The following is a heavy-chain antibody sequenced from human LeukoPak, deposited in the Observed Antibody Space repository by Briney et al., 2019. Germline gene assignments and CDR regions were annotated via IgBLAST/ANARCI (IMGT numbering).Heavy chain of an antibody. J-gene: IGHJ4*02. CDR2: IYYSGST. D-gene: IGHD6-19*01. CDR1: GGSISSYY. Sequence: PSETLSLTCTVSGGSISSYYWSWMRQPPGKGLEWIGYIYYSGSTNYTPSLKSRVTISVDTSKNQCSLKLSSVTAADTAVYYCARTVSLNSSGYDYWGQGTLVTVSS. V-gene: IGHV4-59*01. CDR3: ARTVSLNSSGYDY.